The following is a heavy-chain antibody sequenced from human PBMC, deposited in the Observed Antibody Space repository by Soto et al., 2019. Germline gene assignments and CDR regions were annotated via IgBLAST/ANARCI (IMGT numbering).Heavy chain of an antibody. V-gene: IGHV3-30-3*01. CDR2: ISYDGSNK. CDR1: GFTFSSYA. CDR3: ARENVGAMFAFDI. J-gene: IGHJ3*02. D-gene: IGHD1-26*01. Sequence: GGSLRLSCAASGFTFSSYAMHWVRQAPGKGLEWVAVISYDGSNKYYADSVKGRFTISRDNSKNTLYLQMNSLRAEDTAVYYCARENVGAMFAFDIWGQGTMVTVSS.